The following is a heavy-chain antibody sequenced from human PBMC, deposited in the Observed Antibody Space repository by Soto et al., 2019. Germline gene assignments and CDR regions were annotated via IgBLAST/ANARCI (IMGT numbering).Heavy chain of an antibody. CDR2: IYPGDSDT. J-gene: IGHJ3*02. CDR3: ARAVGGYCGGDCYSGDAFDI. D-gene: IGHD2-21*02. V-gene: IGHV5-51*01. CDR1: GYSFTIYW. Sequence: EECLTSSCKGSGYSFTIYWIVWVLQMPGKGLECMGIIYPGDSDTRYSPSFQGQVTISADKSISTAYLQWSSLKASDTAMYYCARAVGGYCGGDCYSGDAFDIWGQGTMVTVSS.